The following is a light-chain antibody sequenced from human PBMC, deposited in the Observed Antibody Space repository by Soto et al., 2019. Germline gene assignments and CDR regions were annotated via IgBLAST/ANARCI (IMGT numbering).Light chain of an antibody. CDR2: GAS. CDR3: QQYSTSTMYT. J-gene: IGKJ2*01. CDR1: QSVSSSY. V-gene: IGKV3-20*01. Sequence: EIVLTQSPGTLSLSPGERATLSCRASQSVSSSYLAWYQQKPGQAPRLLIYGASSRVTGIPDRFSGSGSRTAFTLTINKENHDDYEVSSNQQYSTSTMYT.